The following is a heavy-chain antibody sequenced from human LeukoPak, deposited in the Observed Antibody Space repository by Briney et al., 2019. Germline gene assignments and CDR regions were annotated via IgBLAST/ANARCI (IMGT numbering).Heavy chain of an antibody. CDR1: GFTFSSYA. CDR3: AKEDPAIILGIDY. Sequence: GESLRLSCAASGFTFSSYAMSWVRQAPGKGLEWVSAVTGSGGSTHYADSVRGRFTISRDNSKNTLLLQLDSLRVEDTAVYYCAKEDPAIILGIDYWGQGALVIVSS. J-gene: IGHJ4*02. CDR2: VTGSGGST. D-gene: IGHD5-18*01. V-gene: IGHV3-23*01.